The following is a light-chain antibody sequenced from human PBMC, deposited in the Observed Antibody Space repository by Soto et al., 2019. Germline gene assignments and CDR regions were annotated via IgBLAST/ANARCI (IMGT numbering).Light chain of an antibody. J-gene: IGKJ4*01. Sequence: DIQMTQSPSSLSASVGYRVTITCRASQGISHDLAWYQQKPGKVPKLLIYAASTLQSGVPSRFSGSGSGTDFTLTISSLQPEDVATYYCQKYNSAPATFGGGTKVEIK. CDR1: QGISHD. V-gene: IGKV1-27*01. CDR3: QKYNSAPAT. CDR2: AAS.